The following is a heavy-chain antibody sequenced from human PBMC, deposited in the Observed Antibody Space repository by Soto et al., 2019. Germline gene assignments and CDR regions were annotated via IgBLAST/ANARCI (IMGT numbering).Heavy chain of an antibody. Sequence: QVQLQESGPGLVKPSETLSLTCTVSGGSVSSGSYYWSWIRQPPGKGLEWIGYIYYSGSTNYNPSLKSRVTISVDTSKNQCSLKLSSVTAADTAVYYCARVRGRVGATYRYFDYWGQGTLVTVSS. J-gene: IGHJ4*02. CDR3: ARVRGRVGATYRYFDY. V-gene: IGHV4-61*01. CDR2: IYYSGST. CDR1: GGSVSSGSYY. D-gene: IGHD1-26*01.